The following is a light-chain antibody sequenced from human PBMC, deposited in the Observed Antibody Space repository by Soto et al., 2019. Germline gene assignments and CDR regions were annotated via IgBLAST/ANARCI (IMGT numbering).Light chain of an antibody. CDR1: QSVSSN. V-gene: IGKV3-15*01. J-gene: IGKJ2*01. CDR3: QDYNNWPPYT. CDR2: GAS. Sequence: EIVMTQSPATLSVSPEEGATLSCRASQSVSSNLAWYQQNPGQAPRLLIYGASTRATGIPAMFSGSGSGTAFTVTLNSLQYEDSAVYYCQDYNNWPPYTFGQGTTLEIK.